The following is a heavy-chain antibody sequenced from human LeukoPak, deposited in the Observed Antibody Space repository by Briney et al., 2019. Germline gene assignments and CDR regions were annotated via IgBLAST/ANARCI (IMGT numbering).Heavy chain of an antibody. J-gene: IGHJ4*02. CDR3: ARDSPSGAPLG. D-gene: IGHD4-17*01. V-gene: IGHV4-61*02. CDR1: GGFISSGSYY. CDR2: IYTSGST. Sequence: SQTLSLTCTVSGGFISSGSYYWSWIRQPAGKGLEWIGRIYTSGSTNYNPSLKSRVTISVDTSKNQFSLKLSSVTAADTAVYYCARDSPSGAPLGWGQGTLVTVSS.